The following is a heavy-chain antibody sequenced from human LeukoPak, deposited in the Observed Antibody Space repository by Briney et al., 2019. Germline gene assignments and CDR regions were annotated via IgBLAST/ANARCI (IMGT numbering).Heavy chain of an antibody. J-gene: IGHJ5*02. CDR3: ARHPYSSGSTFDP. Sequence: SVKVSCKASGGTFSSYAISWVRQAPGQGLEWMGGIIPIFGTANYAQKFQGRVTITADKSTSTAYMELSSLRSEDTAVYYCARHPYSSGSTFDPWGQGTLVTVSS. CDR2: IIPIFGTA. V-gene: IGHV1-69*06. D-gene: IGHD6-19*01. CDR1: GGTFSSYA.